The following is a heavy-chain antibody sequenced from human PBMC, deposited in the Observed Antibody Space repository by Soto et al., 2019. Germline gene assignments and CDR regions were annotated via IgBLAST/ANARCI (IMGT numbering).Heavy chain of an antibody. J-gene: IGHJ2*01. D-gene: IGHD2-15*01. CDR3: ARDPGYCSGGSCFYWYFDL. V-gene: IGHV3-21*01. Sequence: EVQLVESGGGLVKPGGSLRLSCAASGFTFSSYSMNWVRQAPGKGLEWVSSISSSSSYIYYADSVKGRFTISRDNAKNSSYLQMNSLRAEDTAVYYCARDPGYCSGGSCFYWYFDLWGRGTLVTVSS. CDR2: ISSSSSYI. CDR1: GFTFSSYS.